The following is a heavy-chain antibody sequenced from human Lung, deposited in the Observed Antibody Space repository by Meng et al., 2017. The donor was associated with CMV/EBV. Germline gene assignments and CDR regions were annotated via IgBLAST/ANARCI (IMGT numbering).Heavy chain of an antibody. J-gene: IGHJ4*02. D-gene: IGHD3-3*01. V-gene: IGHV3-48*04. CDR1: GFTFSSYS. Sequence: GESLKISCAASGFTFSSYSMNWVRQAPGKGLEWVSYISSSSSTLYYAGSVKGRFTISRDNAKNSLYLQMNSLRAEDTAVYYCARVENYDFWSGYYSFPYYFDYWGQGTLVTVSS. CDR2: ISSSSSTL. CDR3: ARVENYDFWSGYYSFPYYFDY.